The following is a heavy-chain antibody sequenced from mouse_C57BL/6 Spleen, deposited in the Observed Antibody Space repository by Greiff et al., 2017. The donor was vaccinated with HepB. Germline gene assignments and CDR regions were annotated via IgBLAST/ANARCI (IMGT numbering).Heavy chain of an antibody. CDR2: IYPRSGNT. J-gene: IGHJ2*01. CDR1: GYTFTSYG. D-gene: IGHD3-3*01. CDR3: ARGDTRIGKGVYFDY. V-gene: IGHV1-81*01. Sequence: VKLQESGAELARPGASVKLSCKASGYTFTSYGISWVKQRTGQGLEWIGEIYPRSGNTYYNEKFKGKATLTADKFSSTAYMELRSLTSEDSAVYFCARGDTRIGKGVYFDYWGQGTTLTVSS.